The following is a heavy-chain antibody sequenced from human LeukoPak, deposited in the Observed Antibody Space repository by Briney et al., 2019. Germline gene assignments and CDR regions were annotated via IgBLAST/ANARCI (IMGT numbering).Heavy chain of an antibody. CDR3: FTGSAYYYDP. D-gene: IGHD3-22*01. J-gene: IGHJ5*02. CDR2: TSPDGNEK. V-gene: IGHV3-30*01. Sequence: GGSLRLSCAASGFTFSRYGMHWVRQAPGKGLEWVAVTSPDGNEKYYADSVKGRFTISRDNSKNTVFLQMNSLSTEDTAVYSCFTGSAYYYDPWGQGTLVTVSS. CDR1: GFTFSRYG.